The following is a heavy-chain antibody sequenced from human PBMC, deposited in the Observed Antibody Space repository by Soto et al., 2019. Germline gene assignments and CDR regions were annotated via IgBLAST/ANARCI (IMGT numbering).Heavy chain of an antibody. D-gene: IGHD3-10*01. CDR3: ARGPGTMAKIDY. CDR2: IYYSGST. Sequence: PSETLSLTCSVSGASVTSGGYFWTWIRQLPGKGLEWIGYIYYSGSTYYNPSLKSRVTISVDTSKNQFSLKLSSVTAADTAVYYCARGPGTMAKIDYWGQGTLVTVSS. V-gene: IGHV4-31*02. J-gene: IGHJ4*02. CDR1: GASVTSGGYF.